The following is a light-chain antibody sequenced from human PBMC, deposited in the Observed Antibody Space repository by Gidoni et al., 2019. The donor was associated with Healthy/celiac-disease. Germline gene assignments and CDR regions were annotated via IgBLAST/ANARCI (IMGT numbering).Light chain of an antibody. CDR2: WAS. CDR3: QQYYSTWT. V-gene: IGKV4-1*01. Sequence: VSLGERATINCKSSQSVLYSSNNKNYLAWYQQKPGQPPKLLIYWASTRESGVPDRFSGSGSGTYFTLTISSLHAEDVAVYYCQQYYSTWTFGQGTKVEIK. J-gene: IGKJ1*01. CDR1: QSVLYSSNNKNY.